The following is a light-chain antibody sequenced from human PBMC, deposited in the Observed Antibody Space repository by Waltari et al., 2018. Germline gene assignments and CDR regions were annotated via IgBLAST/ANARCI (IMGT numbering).Light chain of an antibody. CDR3: QQSYNTPPMYT. Sequence: DIQMTQSQSSLSASVGDRVPITCRESQKIYTYLNWYQQKAGKAPNLLISSVSTLQSGVPSRFSGSGSGTEFTLTISSLQPEDFATYFCQQSYNTPPMYTFGQGTKLELK. CDR2: SVS. V-gene: IGKV1-39*01. J-gene: IGKJ2*01. CDR1: QKIYTY.